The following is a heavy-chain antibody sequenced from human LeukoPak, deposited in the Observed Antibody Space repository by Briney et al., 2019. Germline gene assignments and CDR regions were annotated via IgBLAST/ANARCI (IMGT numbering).Heavy chain of an antibody. Sequence: PGGSLRLSCAASGFTFSSYAMSWVRQAPGKGLEWVSAIGGSGGGTYYADSVKGRFTISRDNSKNTLYLQMNSLRAEDTAVYYCASRGDTSGYYYFDYWGQGTLVTVSS. CDR2: IGGSGGGT. CDR3: ASRGDTSGYYYFDY. CDR1: GFTFSSYA. D-gene: IGHD3-22*01. V-gene: IGHV3-23*01. J-gene: IGHJ4*02.